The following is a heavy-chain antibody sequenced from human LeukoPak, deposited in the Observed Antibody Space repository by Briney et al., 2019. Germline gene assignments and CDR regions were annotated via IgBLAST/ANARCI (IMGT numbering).Heavy chain of an antibody. D-gene: IGHD3-22*01. Sequence: GASVKVSCKASGYTFTSYYMHWVRQAPGQGLEWMGIINPSGGSTRYAQKFQGRVTMTRDTSISTAYMELSRLRSDDTAVYYCARFDPYDSSGYYSDYWGQGTLVTVSS. CDR1: GYTFTSYY. CDR2: INPSGGST. V-gene: IGHV1-46*01. CDR3: ARFDPYDSSGYYSDY. J-gene: IGHJ4*02.